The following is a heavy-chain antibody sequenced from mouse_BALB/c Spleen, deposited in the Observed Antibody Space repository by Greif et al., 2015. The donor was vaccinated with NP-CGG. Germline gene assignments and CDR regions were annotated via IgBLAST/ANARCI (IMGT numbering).Heavy chain of an antibody. CDR1: GYAFTNYL. J-gene: IGHJ3*01. V-gene: IGHV1-54*03. Sequence: VQLQQSGAELVRPGTSAKVSCKASGYAFTNYLIEWVKQRPGQGLEWIGVINPGSGGTNYNEKFKGKATLTADKSSSTAYMQLSSLTSDDSAVYFCARSDDYDAWFAYWGQGTLVTVSA. D-gene: IGHD2-4*01. CDR2: INPGSGGT. CDR3: ARSDDYDAWFAY.